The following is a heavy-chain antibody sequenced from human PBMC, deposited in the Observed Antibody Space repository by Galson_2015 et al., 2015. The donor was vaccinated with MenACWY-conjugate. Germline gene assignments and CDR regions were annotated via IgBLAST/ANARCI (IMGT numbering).Heavy chain of an antibody. CDR1: DYTFTNFG. CDR3: ARERSSGPTDRNQYCYYYGRDV. V-gene: IGHV1-18*01. J-gene: IGHJ6*02. CDR2: ISPYNGNT. Sequence: SVKVSCKASDYTFTNFGISWVRQAPGQGLEWMGWISPYNGNTNYAHKLKDRVTMTSDTSTSTAYMELRSLGSDDTAVYYCARERSSGPTDRNQYCYYYGRDVWGQGTTVTAS. D-gene: IGHD1-14*01.